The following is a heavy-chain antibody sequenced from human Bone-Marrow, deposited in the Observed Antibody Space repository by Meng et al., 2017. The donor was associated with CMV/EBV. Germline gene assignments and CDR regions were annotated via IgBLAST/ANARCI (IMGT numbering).Heavy chain of an antibody. D-gene: IGHD2-2*01. CDR2: IRYDGSNK. CDR1: GFTFNSYG. CDR3: ARDRLRGVVVPAATLNWFDP. V-gene: IGHV3-30*02. Sequence: GESLKISCAASGFTFNSYGIHWVRQAPGKGLEWVAFIRYDGSNKYYADSVKGRFTISRDNSKNSLYLQMNSLRAEDTAAYYCARDRLRGVVVPAATLNWFDPWGQGTLVTVYS. J-gene: IGHJ5*02.